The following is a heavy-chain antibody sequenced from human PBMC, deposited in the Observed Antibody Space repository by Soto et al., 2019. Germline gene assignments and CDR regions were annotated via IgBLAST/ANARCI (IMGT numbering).Heavy chain of an antibody. CDR1: GFTFSSYS. V-gene: IGHV3-21*01. Sequence: GGSLRLSYAASGFTFSSYSRNWVRQAPGKGLEWVSSISSSSSYIYYADSVKGRFTISRDNAKNSLYLQMNSLRAEDTAVYYCARVLTMITFGGVSAFDIWGQGTMVTVSS. CDR2: ISSSSSYI. CDR3: ARVLTMITFGGVSAFDI. D-gene: IGHD3-16*01. J-gene: IGHJ3*02.